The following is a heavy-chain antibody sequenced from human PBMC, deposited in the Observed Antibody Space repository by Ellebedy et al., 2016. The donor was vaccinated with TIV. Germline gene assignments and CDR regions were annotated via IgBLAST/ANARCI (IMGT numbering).Heavy chain of an antibody. CDR3: ARVISEYCSGGSCYFNY. V-gene: IGHV1-2*02. D-gene: IGHD2-15*01. CDR1: GYTFTSYG. Sequence: AASVKVSCKASGYTFTSYGISWVRQAPGQGLEWMGWINPNSGGTNYAQKFQGRVTMTRDTSISTAYMELSRLRSDDTAVYYCARVISEYCSGGSCYFNYWGQGTLVTVSS. J-gene: IGHJ4*02. CDR2: INPNSGGT.